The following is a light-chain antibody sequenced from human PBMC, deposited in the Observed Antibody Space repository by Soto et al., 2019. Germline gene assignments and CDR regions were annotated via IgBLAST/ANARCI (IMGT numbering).Light chain of an antibody. J-gene: IGLJ3*02. CDR3: GTWDSGLSVGV. V-gene: IGLV1-51*01. Sequence: PSASGTPGQTIAISCSGSISNIGSNTVSWYQHLPGTAPKLLIYDNDKRPSGIPDRFSGSKSGTSATLDISGLQTGDEADYYCGTWDSGLSVGVFGGGTKVTVL. CDR2: DND. CDR1: ISNIGSNT.